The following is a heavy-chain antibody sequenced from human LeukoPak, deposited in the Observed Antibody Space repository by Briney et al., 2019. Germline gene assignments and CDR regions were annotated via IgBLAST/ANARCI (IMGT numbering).Heavy chain of an antibody. Sequence: GGSLRLSCAASGFTFSYYTMSWVRQAPGKGLEWVSSISSTGSSIYYADSVKGRFTISRDNAKNSLYLQVSSLRVEDTAVYYCARDDVAWNDVHWFDPWGQGTLVTVSS. D-gene: IGHD1-1*01. CDR2: ISSTGSSI. CDR3: ARDDVAWNDVHWFDP. CDR1: GFTFSYYT. J-gene: IGHJ5*02. V-gene: IGHV3-21*01.